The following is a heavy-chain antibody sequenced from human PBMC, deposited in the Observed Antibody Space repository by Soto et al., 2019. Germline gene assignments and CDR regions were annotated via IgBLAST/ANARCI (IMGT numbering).Heavy chain of an antibody. CDR3: VKDRGMLWCGRNGPRNFDC. D-gene: IGHD2-21*01. V-gene: IGHV3-64D*06. Sequence: PGGSLRLSCSASGFTFSSYSMHWVRQAPGKGLECVSGISSNGGSTDYAGSVKGRFTISRDNPKNTLYLQMSSLRPEDTAVYYCVKDRGMLWCGRNGPRNFDCWGQGTLVTVSS. CDR2: ISSNGGST. CDR1: GFTFSSYS. J-gene: IGHJ4*02.